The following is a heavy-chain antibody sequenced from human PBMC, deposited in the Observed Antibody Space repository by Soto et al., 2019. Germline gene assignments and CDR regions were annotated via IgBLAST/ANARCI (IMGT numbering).Heavy chain of an antibody. V-gene: IGHV1-69*06. CDR3: ARAIKRWEVNYYFDF. CDR1: GSTFNNFA. D-gene: IGHD1-26*01. J-gene: IGHJ4*02. Sequence: QAQLEQSGGEVKKPGSSVKVSCQVSGSTFNNFAFSWVRQAPGHGPEWMGGIVVDSNTAEYSQRFQDRVTITADTSTDTLYMELGSLTFEDTAVYYCARAIKRWEVNYYFDFWGQGTLVTVSS. CDR2: IVVDSNTA.